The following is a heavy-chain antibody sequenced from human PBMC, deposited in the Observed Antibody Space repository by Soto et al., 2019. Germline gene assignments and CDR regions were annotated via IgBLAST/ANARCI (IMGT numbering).Heavy chain of an antibody. Sequence: QVQLVESGGDMVQAGTSLRLSCTGSGFTFNSLSLHWVRQGPDKGLEWVAVVSFDGNVTYYADSVKGRFTVSRHNSKNTIFLQANSVRAEDTAVYYCAREPYGDSQYFDYGGQGTAVTVSS. J-gene: IGHJ4*02. D-gene: IGHD2-21*02. CDR3: AREPYGDSQYFDY. CDR1: GFTFNSLS. V-gene: IGHV3-30-3*01. CDR2: VSFDGNVT.